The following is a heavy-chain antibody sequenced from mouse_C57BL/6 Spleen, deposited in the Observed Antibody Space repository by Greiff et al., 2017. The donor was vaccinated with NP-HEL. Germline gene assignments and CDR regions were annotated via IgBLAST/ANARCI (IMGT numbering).Heavy chain of an antibody. V-gene: IGHV1-75*01. J-gene: IGHJ1*03. D-gene: IGHD1-1*01. Sequence: VQLQQSGPELVKPGASVKISCKASGYTFTDYYINWVKQRPGQGLEWIGWIFPGSGSTYYNEKFKGKATLTVDKSSSTAYMLLSSLTSEDSAVYFCARLVGSSPRYWYFDVWGTGTTVTVSS. CDR2: IFPGSGST. CDR3: ARLVGSSPRYWYFDV. CDR1: GYTFTDYY.